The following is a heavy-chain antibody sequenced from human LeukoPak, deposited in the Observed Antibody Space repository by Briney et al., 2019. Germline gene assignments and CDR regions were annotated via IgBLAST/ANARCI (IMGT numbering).Heavy chain of an antibody. V-gene: IGHV3-20*04. J-gene: IGHJ6*04. Sequence: RAGGSLRLSCTTSGFTFNDYGLTWVRQAPGKELEWVCGMNWNGGSLAYEGSVKGRFTISRDNAKKFLYLQMNSLRDEDTALYYCVRGYQPFDSPAMDVWGKGTTVIVSS. CDR1: GFTFNDYG. CDR2: MNWNGGSL. CDR3: VRGYQPFDSPAMDV. D-gene: IGHD2-15*01.